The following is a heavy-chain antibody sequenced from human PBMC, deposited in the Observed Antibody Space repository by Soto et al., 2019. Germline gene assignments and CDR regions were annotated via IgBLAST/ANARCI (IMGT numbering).Heavy chain of an antibody. J-gene: IGHJ4*02. CDR2: IYYSGST. CDR1: GGSISSVDYY. D-gene: IGHD1-26*01. Sequence: PSETLSLTWTVSGGSISSVDYYWSWIRQPPGKGLEWIGYIYYSGSTYYNPSLKSRVTISVDTSKNQFSLKVSSVTAADTAVYYWARRYGGNFDYWGQGTLVTVSS. CDR3: ARRYGGNFDY. V-gene: IGHV4-30-4*02.